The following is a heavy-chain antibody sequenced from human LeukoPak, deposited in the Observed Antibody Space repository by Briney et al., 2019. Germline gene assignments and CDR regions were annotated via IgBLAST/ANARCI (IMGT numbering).Heavy chain of an antibody. V-gene: IGHV4-59*01. Sequence: PSETLSLTCTVSGGSISSYYWSWIRQPPGKGLEWIGYIYYSGSTNYNPSLKSRVTISVDTSKNQFSLKLSSVTAADTAVYYCARRITRVVRGVIKDAFDTWGQGTMVTVSS. D-gene: IGHD3-10*01. CDR1: GGSISSYY. J-gene: IGHJ3*02. CDR3: ARRITRVVRGVIKDAFDT. CDR2: IYYSGST.